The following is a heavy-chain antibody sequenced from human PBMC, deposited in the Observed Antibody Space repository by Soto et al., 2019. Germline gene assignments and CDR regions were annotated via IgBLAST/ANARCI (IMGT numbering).Heavy chain of an antibody. J-gene: IGHJ4*02. CDR3: ARGLPLSGNFWNGYDYFDS. CDR2: INHTGCT. CDR1: CEYFSGYY. Sequence: ETLSLTCAVSCEYFSGYYWSRIRQSPGKGLEWIGDINHTGCTNYNLSLKSRVTISDDTSRSQFSLRLSSATAADTAVYYCARGLPLSGNFWNGYDYFDSWALGTLVT. V-gene: IGHV4-34*01. D-gene: IGHD3-3*01.